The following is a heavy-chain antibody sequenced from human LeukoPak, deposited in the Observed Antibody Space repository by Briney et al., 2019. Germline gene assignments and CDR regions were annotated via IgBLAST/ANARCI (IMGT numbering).Heavy chain of an antibody. CDR2: IYTSGST. V-gene: IGHV4-61*02. Sequence: SQTLSLTCTVSGGSISSGSYYWSWIRQPAGKGLEWIGRIYTSGSTNYNPSLKSRVTISVDTSKNQFSLKLSSVTAADTAAYYCAGDYGGNYYFDYWGQGTLVTVSS. D-gene: IGHD4-23*01. J-gene: IGHJ4*02. CDR1: GGSISSGSYY. CDR3: AGDYGGNYYFDY.